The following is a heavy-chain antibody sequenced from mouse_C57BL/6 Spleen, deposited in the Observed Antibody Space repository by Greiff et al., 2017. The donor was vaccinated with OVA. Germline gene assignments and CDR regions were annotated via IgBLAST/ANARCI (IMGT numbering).Heavy chain of an antibody. CDR1: GYSFTDYN. CDR2: INPNYGTT. D-gene: IGHD4-1*01. V-gene: IGHV1-39*01. J-gene: IGHJ4*01. CDR3: VRSPGREAMDY. Sequence: EVQLQESGPELVKPGASVKISCKASGYSFTDYNMNWVKQSNGKSLEWIGVINPNYGTTSYNQKFKGKATLTVDQSSSTAYMQLKCLIAEDSAFVYCVRSPGREAMDYWGQGISVT.